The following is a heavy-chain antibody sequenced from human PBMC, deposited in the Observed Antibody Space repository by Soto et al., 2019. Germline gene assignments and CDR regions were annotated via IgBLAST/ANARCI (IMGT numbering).Heavy chain of an antibody. CDR1: GFTFSSYS. CDR3: ASTGILTGSSSAFDY. D-gene: IGHD3-9*01. J-gene: IGHJ4*02. CDR2: ISSSSTYT. V-gene: IGHV3-21*01. Sequence: EVQLVESGGGLVKPGGSLRLSCAASGFTFSSYSMNWVRQAPGKGLEWVSSISSSSTYTHYADSVKGRFTISRDNAKNSLYLQVNRRRAEDTAVYYCASTGILTGSSSAFDYWGQGTLVTVSS.